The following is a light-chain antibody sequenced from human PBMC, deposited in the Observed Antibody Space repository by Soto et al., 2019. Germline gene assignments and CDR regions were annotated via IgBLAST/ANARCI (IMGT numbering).Light chain of an antibody. V-gene: IGKV1-5*03. J-gene: IGKJ5*01. CDR2: KAS. CDR1: QSISSW. CDR3: QQANSFPIT. Sequence: DIQMTQSPSTLSASVGDRVTITCRASQSISSWLAWYQQKPGKAPKLLIYKASSLESGVPARFSGSGSGTDFTLTISSLQPEDFATYYCQQANSFPITFGQGTRLEI.